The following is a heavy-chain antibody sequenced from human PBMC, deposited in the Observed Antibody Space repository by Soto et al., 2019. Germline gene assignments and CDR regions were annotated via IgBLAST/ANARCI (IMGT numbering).Heavy chain of an antibody. CDR1: GFTFSSYA. Sequence: GGSLRLSCAASGFTFSSYAMSWVRQAPGKGLEWVSAISGSGGSTYYADSVKGRFTISRDNSKNTLYPQMNSLRAEDTAVYYCASAAREYYYYGMDVWGQGTTVTVSS. V-gene: IGHV3-23*01. CDR2: ISGSGGST. J-gene: IGHJ6*02. CDR3: ASAAREYYYYGMDV.